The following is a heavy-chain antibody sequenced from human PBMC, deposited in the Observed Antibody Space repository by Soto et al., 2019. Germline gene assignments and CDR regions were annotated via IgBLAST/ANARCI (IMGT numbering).Heavy chain of an antibody. D-gene: IGHD5-12*01. CDR2: VRGNGDPP. Sequence: GGSLRLSCSASGFTFSSYAMHWVRQAPGKGLEYVSGVRGNGDPPFYADSVKGRFTTSRDNSKNTLYLQMSSLSADDTAVYYCVKSRGGNNFDFFDWGQGALVTVSS. CDR3: VKSRGGNNFDFFD. V-gene: IGHV3-64D*06. CDR1: GFTFSSYA. J-gene: IGHJ4*02.